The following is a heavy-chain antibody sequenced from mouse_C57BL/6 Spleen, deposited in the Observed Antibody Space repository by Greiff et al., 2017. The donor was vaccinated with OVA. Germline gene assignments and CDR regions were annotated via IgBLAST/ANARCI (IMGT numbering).Heavy chain of an antibody. Sequence: VQVVESGAELVKPGASVKMSCKASGYTFTTYPIEWMKQNHGKSLEWIGNFHPYNDDTKYNEKFKGKATLTVEKSSSTVYLELSRLTSDDSAVYYCARRYYDHVGNYFDYWGQGTTLTVSS. CDR2: FHPYNDDT. D-gene: IGHD2-4*01. CDR3: ARRYYDHVGNYFDY. J-gene: IGHJ2*01. V-gene: IGHV1-47*01. CDR1: GYTFTTYP.